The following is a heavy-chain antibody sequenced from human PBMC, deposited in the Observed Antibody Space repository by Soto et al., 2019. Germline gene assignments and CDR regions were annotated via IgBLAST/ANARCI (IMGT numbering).Heavy chain of an antibody. CDR2: ISGSGGST. CDR1: GFTFSSYA. Sequence: GGSLRLSCAASGFTFSSYATSWVRQAPGKGLEWVSAISGSGGSTYYADSVKGRFTISRDNSKNTLYLQMNSLRAEDTAVYYCAKSGRGSGYQDPRNYYYYYGMDVWGQGTTVTVSS. V-gene: IGHV3-23*01. D-gene: IGHD5-12*01. CDR3: AKSGRGSGYQDPRNYYYYYGMDV. J-gene: IGHJ6*02.